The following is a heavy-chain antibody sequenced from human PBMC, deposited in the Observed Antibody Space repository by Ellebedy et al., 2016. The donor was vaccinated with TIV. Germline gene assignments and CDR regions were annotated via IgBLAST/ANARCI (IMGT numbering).Heavy chain of an antibody. D-gene: IGHD3-22*01. V-gene: IGHV1-8*01. CDR2: MNPNSGNT. J-gene: IGHJ4*02. CDR1: GYTFTSYD. Sequence: ASVKVSCXASGYTFTSYDINWVRQATGQGLEWMGWMNPNSGNTGYAQKFQGWVTMTRDTSISTAYMELSRLRSDDTAVYYCAREWNYYDSNCYFDYWGQGTLVTVSS. CDR3: AREWNYYDSNCYFDY.